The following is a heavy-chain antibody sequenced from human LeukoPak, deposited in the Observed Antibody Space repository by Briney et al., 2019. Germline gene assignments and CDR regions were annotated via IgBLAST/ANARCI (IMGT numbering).Heavy chain of an antibody. V-gene: IGHV3-74*01. CDR3: AKGLRTGVGPYMGYHYYMDV. D-gene: IGHD3-16*01. Sequence: GGSLRLSCAASGFSFSSYWMHWVRQAPGKGLVWVSRISSDGSIINYADSVKGRFTISRDNAKNTLYLQMNSLRDEDTGVYYCAKGLRTGVGPYMGYHYYMDVWGKGATVTVSS. CDR2: ISSDGSII. J-gene: IGHJ6*03. CDR1: GFSFSSYW.